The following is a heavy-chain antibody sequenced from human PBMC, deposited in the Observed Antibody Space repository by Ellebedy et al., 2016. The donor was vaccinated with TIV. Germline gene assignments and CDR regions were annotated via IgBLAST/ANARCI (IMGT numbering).Heavy chain of an antibody. Sequence: SETLSLXXAVYGGSFSGYYWSWIRQPPGKGLEWIGEINHSGSTNYNPSLKSRVTISVDRSKNQFSLRLTSVTAADTAVYYCAARGPTGSFESWGQGSLVTVSS. J-gene: IGHJ1*01. CDR3: AARGPTGSFES. CDR2: INHSGST. CDR1: GGSFSGYY. V-gene: IGHV4-34*01. D-gene: IGHD4-17*01.